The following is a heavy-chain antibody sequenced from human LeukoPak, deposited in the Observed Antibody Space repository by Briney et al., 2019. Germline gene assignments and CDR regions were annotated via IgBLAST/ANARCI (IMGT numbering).Heavy chain of an antibody. D-gene: IGHD3-22*01. CDR3: AREYTYDSSGYEVDY. Sequence: GASVKVSCKASGYTFSGYYMHWVRQAPGQGLEWMGWINPNSGGTNYAQKFQGRVTMPRDTSINTAYMELSRLRSDDTAVYYCAREYTYDSSGYEVDYWGQGPLVTVS. J-gene: IGHJ4*02. CDR2: INPNSGGT. V-gene: IGHV1-2*02. CDR1: GYTFSGYY.